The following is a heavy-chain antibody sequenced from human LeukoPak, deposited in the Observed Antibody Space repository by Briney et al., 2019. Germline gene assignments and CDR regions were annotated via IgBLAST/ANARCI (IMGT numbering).Heavy chain of an antibody. CDR3: ARVDTAMVAGGGDY. V-gene: IGHV1-2*02. Sequence: ASVTVSCKASGYSFTGYYMHWVRQAPGQGLEWMGWINPNSGGTKYAQKFKGRVTMTRDTSISTAYMELSRLGSDDTAVYYCARVDTAMVAGGGDYWGQGTLVTVSS. J-gene: IGHJ4*02. CDR1: GYSFTGYY. CDR2: INPNSGGT. D-gene: IGHD5-18*01.